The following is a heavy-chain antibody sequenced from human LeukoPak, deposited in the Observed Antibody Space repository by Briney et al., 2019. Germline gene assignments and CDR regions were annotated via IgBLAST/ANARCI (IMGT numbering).Heavy chain of an antibody. D-gene: IGHD3-10*01. CDR1: GFTFSSYA. J-gene: IGHJ6*03. CDR3: AKEAPDVLWFGETIYYYYYMDV. Sequence: QSGGSLRLSCAASGFTFSSYAMSWVRQAPGKGLEWVSAISGSGGSTYYADSVKGRFTISRDNSKSTLYLQMNSLRAEDTAVYYCAKEAPDVLWFGETIYYYYYMDVWGKGTTVTISS. CDR2: ISGSGGST. V-gene: IGHV3-23*01.